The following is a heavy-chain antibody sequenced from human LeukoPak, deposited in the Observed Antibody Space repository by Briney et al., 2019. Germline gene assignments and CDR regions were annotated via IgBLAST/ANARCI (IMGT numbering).Heavy chain of an antibody. CDR2: IYYAGST. Sequence: PSETLSLTCTVSGGSINSYYWSWIRQPPGKGLEWIGYIYYAGSTNYNPSLKSRITISVDTSKNQFSLKLTSITAADTAVYYCARVRGGTYNHYFDYWGQRTLVTVSS. D-gene: IGHD5-24*01. J-gene: IGHJ4*02. CDR3: ARVRGGTYNHYFDY. CDR1: GGSINSYY. V-gene: IGHV4-59*01.